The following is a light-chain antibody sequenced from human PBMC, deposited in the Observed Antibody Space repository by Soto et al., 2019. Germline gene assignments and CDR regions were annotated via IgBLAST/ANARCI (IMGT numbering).Light chain of an antibody. CDR1: QYINTR. CDR3: HQRQSWPRT. Sequence: EIVLTQSPATLSSFPGDGVTLSCRASQYINTRLAWYQHRPGLAPRLLIYQTSIRAAGIPARFSASGTGTDFTLTISDVQPEDFAVYYCHQRQSWPRTFGQGTKVDI. CDR2: QTS. V-gene: IGKV3-11*01. J-gene: IGKJ1*01.